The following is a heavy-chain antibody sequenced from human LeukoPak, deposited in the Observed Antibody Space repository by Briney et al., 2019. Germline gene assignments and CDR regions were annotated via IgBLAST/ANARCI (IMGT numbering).Heavy chain of an antibody. CDR1: GGSISGYY. J-gene: IGHJ4*01. V-gene: IGHV4-59*01. D-gene: IGHD5-18*01. CDR2: IYYSGNT. CDR3: ARIVAYGYGYIDY. Sequence: SETLSLTCTVSGGSISGYYWSWIRQPPGKGLEWIGYIYYSGNTNYNPSLKSRVTISVDTSENQFSLKLSSVTAADTAVYYCARIVAYGYGYIDYWGHGTLVTVSS.